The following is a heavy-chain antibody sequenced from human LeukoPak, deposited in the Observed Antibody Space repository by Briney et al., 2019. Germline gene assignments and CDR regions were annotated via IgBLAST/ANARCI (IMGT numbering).Heavy chain of an antibody. Sequence: GGSLRLSCVASRFIFRSYWMTWVRQAPGKGLEWVANIKQDGSEKYYVDSVKGRFTIPRDNAQNSLYLQMNSLRAEDTAVYYCARRMDPYYFFYSMDVWGQGTTVTVSS. CDR1: RFIFRSYW. J-gene: IGHJ6*02. V-gene: IGHV3-7*03. D-gene: IGHD2-8*01. CDR3: ARRMDPYYFFYSMDV. CDR2: IKQDGSEK.